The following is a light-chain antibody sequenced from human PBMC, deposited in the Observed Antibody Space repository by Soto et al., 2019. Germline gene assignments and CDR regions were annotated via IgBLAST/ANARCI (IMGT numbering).Light chain of an antibody. J-gene: IGLJ1*01. V-gene: IGLV1-40*01. CDR3: QSYDSSLSRV. CDR1: SSNIGAGYD. CDR2: GDN. Sequence: QFVLTQPPSVSGAPGQKITISCTGSSSNIGAGYDVHWYRQFPGAAPKLLISGDNNRPSGVPDRFSGSKSGTSASLAITGLQAEDEADYYCQSYDSSLSRVFGTGTKLTVL.